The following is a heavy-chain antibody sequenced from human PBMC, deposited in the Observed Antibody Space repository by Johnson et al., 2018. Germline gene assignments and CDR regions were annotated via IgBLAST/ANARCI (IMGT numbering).Heavy chain of an antibody. J-gene: IGHJ3*02. CDR3: ARGSGSSAYYVDAFDI. Sequence: QVQLQESGPGLVKPSETLSLTCNVSGGSISSSFWSWIRQPPGKGLEWITYIHYSGNTNYNPSLKSRVTILLDTSKNQFSLKLSSVTAADTAVYSCARGSGSSAYYVDAFDIWGQGTMVTVSS. CDR2: IHYSGNT. V-gene: IGHV4-59*01. D-gene: IGHD3-22*01. CDR1: GGSISSSF.